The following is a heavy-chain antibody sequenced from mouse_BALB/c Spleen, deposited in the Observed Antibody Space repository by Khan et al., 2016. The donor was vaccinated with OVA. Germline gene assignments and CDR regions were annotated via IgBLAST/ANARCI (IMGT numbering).Heavy chain of an antibody. J-gene: IGHJ3*01. CDR3: ARGSGNSRFAY. D-gene: IGHD1-3*01. CDR2: ISTYYGDA. CDR1: GYTFTDFA. V-gene: IGHV1S137*01. Sequence: QVRLQQSGAELVRPGVSVKISCKGSGYTFTDFAMHWVKQSHAKSLEWIGVISTYYGDANYNQKFKGKATVTVDKSSSKAYMELARLTSEESAIYYCARGSGNSRFAYWGQGTLVTVSA.